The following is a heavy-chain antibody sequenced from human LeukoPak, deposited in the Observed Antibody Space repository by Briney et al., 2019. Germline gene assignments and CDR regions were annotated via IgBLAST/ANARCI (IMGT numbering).Heavy chain of an antibody. CDR3: ARSAYDYVWGSYRYYFDY. CDR1: GGSISSYY. Sequence: PSETLSLTCTVSGGSISSYYWSWIRQPPGKGLEWIGYIYDSGSTNYNPSLKSRVTISVDTSKNEFSLKLSSVTAADTAVYYCARSAYDYVWGSYRYYFDYWGQGTLVTVSS. CDR2: IYDSGST. D-gene: IGHD3-16*02. J-gene: IGHJ4*02. V-gene: IGHV4-59*01.